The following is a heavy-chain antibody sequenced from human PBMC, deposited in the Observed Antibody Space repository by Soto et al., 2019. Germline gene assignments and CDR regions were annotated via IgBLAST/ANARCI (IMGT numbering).Heavy chain of an antibody. J-gene: IGHJ5*02. D-gene: IGHD2-21*02. CDR2: VYYTGST. CDR3: VRTARQGAVAPHWFDR. CDR1: GASIRSTDYY. V-gene: IGHV4-30-4*01. Sequence: QVQLQESGPELVKPSQTLSLTCTVSGASIRSTDYYWSWIRQAPGKGLEWIGYVYYTGSTYYNPSLTSRLTISVDTSKNQFALKLTSVPAAETAVYYCVRTARQGAVAPHWFDRWGQGTQVTVSS.